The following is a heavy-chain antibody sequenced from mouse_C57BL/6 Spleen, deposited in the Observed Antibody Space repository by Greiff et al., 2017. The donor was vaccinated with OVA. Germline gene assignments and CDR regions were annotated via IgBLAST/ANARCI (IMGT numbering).Heavy chain of an antibody. CDR3: TRGGPAFDY. Sequence: QVQLQQSGAELVRPGASVTLSCKASGYTFTDYEMHWVKQTPVHGLEWIGAIDPETGGTAYNQKFKGKAILTADKSSSTAYMELRSLTSEDSAVYYCTRGGPAFDYWGQGTTRTVSS. CDR2: IDPETGGT. J-gene: IGHJ2*01. CDR1: GYTFTDYE. V-gene: IGHV1-15*01.